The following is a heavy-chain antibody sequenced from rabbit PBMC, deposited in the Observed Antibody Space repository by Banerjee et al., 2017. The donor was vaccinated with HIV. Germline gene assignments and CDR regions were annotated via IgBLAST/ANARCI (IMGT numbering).Heavy chain of an antibody. J-gene: IGHJ6*01. Sequence: QLEESGGGLVQPGGSLTLSCKASGFDFTSDYMTWVRQAPGKGLEWIGLIYTAGGSTDYASWVNGRFTISSDNAQNTVHLQMNSLTAADTATYFCARTGSSWSLNLWGPGTLVTVS. V-gene: IGHV1S7*01. CDR1: GFDFTSDY. CDR3: ARTGSSWSLNL. D-gene: IGHD8-1*01. CDR2: IYTAGGST.